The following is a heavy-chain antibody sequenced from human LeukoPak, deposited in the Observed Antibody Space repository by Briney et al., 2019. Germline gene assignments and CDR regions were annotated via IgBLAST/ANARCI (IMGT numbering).Heavy chain of an antibody. CDR1: GLTYSHYG. CDR3: AKDAQRGFDYSNSLES. CDR2: IWSDGTEK. D-gene: IGHD4-11*01. Sequence: GGSLTLSCAASGLTYSHYGMHWVRQVPGKGLEWVAVIWSDGTEKYYADAVKGRFTISRDNSMKTLYLQMNSLRGDDTAVYYCAKDAQRGFDYSNSLESWGQGTLVTGSS. V-gene: IGHV3-33*06. J-gene: IGHJ5*01.